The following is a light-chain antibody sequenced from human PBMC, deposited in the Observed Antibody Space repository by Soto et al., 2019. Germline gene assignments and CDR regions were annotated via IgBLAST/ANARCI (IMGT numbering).Light chain of an antibody. CDR2: DVS. J-gene: IGLJ2*01. CDR3: NSYTRSSSVV. CDR1: SSDVGAYNY. Sequence: QSALTQPASVSGSPGQSITISCTGTSSDVGAYNYVSWYQQHPGKAPKLMIYDVSNRPSGVSNRFSGSKSGNTASLTISGLQADDEGDYYCNSYTRSSSVVFGGGTKLTVL. V-gene: IGLV2-14*03.